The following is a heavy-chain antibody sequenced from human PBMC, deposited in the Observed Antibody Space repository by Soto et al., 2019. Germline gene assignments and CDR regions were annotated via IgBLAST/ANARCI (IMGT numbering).Heavy chain of an antibody. CDR2: INPNSGGT. J-gene: IGHJ5*02. CDR3: ARDLKGTYDSSGYYYGDDWFDP. CDR1: GYTFTGYY. D-gene: IGHD3-22*01. Sequence: ASVKVSCKASGYTFTGYYMHWVRQAPGQGLEWMGWINPNSGGTNYAQKFQGWVTMTRDTSISTAYMELSRLRSDDTAVYYCARDLKGTYDSSGYYYGDDWFDPWGQGTLVTVSS. V-gene: IGHV1-2*04.